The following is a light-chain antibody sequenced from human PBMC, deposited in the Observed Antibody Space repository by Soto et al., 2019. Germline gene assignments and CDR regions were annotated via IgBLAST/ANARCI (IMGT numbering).Light chain of an antibody. Sequence: DIQMTQSPSSLSASVGDRVTITCRASQSISSYLNWYQQKPGKAPKLLIYAASSLQSGVPSRFSSSGSGTNFTLIISSLQPEEFATYYCQQSYSTLLTFGGGTKVEIK. V-gene: IGKV1-39*01. CDR1: QSISSY. CDR3: QQSYSTLLT. J-gene: IGKJ4*01. CDR2: AAS.